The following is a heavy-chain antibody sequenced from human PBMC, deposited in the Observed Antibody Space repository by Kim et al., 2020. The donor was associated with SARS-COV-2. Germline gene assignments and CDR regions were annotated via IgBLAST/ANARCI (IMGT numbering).Heavy chain of an antibody. CDR3: ARANGQYQLLWAQGWFDP. D-gene: IGHD2-2*01. V-gene: IGHV4-31*03. Sequence: SETLSLTCTVSGGSISSGGYYWSWIRQHPGKGLEWIGYIYYSGSTYYNPSLKSRVTISVDTSKNQFSLKLSSVTAADTAVYYCARANGQYQLLWAQGWFDPWGQGTLVTVSS. J-gene: IGHJ5*02. CDR1: GGSISSGGYY. CDR2: IYYSGST.